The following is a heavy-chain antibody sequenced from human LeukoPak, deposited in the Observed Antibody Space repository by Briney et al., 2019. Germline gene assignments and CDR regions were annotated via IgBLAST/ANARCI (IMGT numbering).Heavy chain of an antibody. J-gene: IGHJ6*02. CDR2: INHSGST. V-gene: IGHV4-34*01. CDR1: GGSFSVYY. Sequence: SETLSLTCAVYGGSFSVYYWSWIRQPPGKGLEWIGEINHSGSTNYNPSLKSRVTISVDTSKNQFSLKLSSVTAADTAVYYCARGFTLVTGMDVWGQGTTVTVSS. CDR3: ARGFTLVTGMDV. D-gene: IGHD5-18*01.